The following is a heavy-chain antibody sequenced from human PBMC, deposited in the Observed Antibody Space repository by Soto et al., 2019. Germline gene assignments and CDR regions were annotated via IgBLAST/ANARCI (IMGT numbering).Heavy chain of an antibody. V-gene: IGHV1-18*01. J-gene: IGHJ5*02. CDR3: ARVLTYYHGSDPYKWFDP. CDR1: GYTFTSYG. D-gene: IGHD3-10*01. Sequence: ASVKVSCKASGYTFTSYGISGVRQAPGQGPEWMGWISAYNGNTNYAQKLQGRVTMTTDTSTRTAYMELRSLRSDDTAVHYCARVLTYYHGSDPYKWFDPWGQGTLVTVSS. CDR2: ISAYNGNT.